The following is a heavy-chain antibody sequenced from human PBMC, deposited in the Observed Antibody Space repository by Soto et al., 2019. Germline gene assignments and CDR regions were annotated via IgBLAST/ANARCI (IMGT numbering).Heavy chain of an antibody. J-gene: IGHJ3*02. CDR3: GSGGGVGVAGSAAFEM. CDR1: GYPVTAYY. D-gene: IGHD3-3*01. Sequence: QLHLVQSGAVVKKPGASVTVSCSASGYPVTAYYMHWVRQAPGRGLEWMGGINPATGAAKYTQTFQGRVTVTSDPSTSTGFLEPSGLTFENTAVFCYGSGGGVGVAGSAAFEMWGQGTLVTVSS. CDR2: INPATGAA. V-gene: IGHV1-2*02.